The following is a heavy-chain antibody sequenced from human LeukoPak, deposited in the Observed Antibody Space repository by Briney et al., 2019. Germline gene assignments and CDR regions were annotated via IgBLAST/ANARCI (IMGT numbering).Heavy chain of an antibody. Sequence: SETLSLTCTVSGGSISTYYWSWIRQPAGTGLEWIGRSHTCESTDYNPSLESRVTMSVDTSRDQFSLKLSSVTAADTAVYYCAREGSMTARPFVSIDYWGQGTLVTVSS. CDR3: AREGSMTARPFVSIDY. CDR2: SHTCEST. J-gene: IGHJ4*02. V-gene: IGHV4-4*07. CDR1: GGSISTYY. D-gene: IGHD6-6*01.